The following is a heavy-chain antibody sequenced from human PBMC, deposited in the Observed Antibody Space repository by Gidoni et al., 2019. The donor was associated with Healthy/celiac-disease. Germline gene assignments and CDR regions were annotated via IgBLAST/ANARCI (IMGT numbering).Heavy chain of an antibody. CDR1: GFTFSSYA. D-gene: IGHD6-19*01. Sequence: EVQLLESGGGLVQPGGSLRLSCAASGFTFSSYAMSWVRQAPGKGLEWVSAISGSGGSTYYADSVKGRFTISRDNSKNTLYLQMNSLRAEDTAVYYCAKGLRKREAGTWNSGDYWGQGTLVTVSS. CDR2: ISGSGGST. CDR3: AKGLRKREAGTWNSGDY. J-gene: IGHJ4*02. V-gene: IGHV3-23*01.